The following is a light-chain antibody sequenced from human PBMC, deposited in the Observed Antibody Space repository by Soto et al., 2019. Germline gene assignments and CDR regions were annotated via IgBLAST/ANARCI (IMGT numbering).Light chain of an antibody. J-gene: IGKJ4*01. CDR2: TAS. CDR1: QSISRD. V-gene: IGKV1-39*01. CDR3: QQSYSTPLT. Sequence: DIQMTQSPSSLSASVGDRVTITCRASQSISRDLNWYQQKPGKAPKLLISTASSLQSGVPSRFSGSGSGTDFTLSISSLQPEDFATYYCQQSYSTPLTFGGGTKVEIK.